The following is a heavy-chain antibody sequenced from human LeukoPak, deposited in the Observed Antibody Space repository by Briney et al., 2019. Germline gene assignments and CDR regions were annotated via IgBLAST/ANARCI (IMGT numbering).Heavy chain of an antibody. Sequence: PGGSLRLSCAASGFTFSTYPMNWVRQAPGKGLEWISHIRDDGVTTDYADSVKGRFTISRDNAKTSLYLQLNSLRDDDTAVYYRARDHDYAFDNWGQGTLVTVST. D-gene: IGHD4-17*01. CDR1: GFTFSTYP. CDR2: IRDDGVTT. CDR3: ARDHDYAFDN. V-gene: IGHV3-48*02. J-gene: IGHJ4*02.